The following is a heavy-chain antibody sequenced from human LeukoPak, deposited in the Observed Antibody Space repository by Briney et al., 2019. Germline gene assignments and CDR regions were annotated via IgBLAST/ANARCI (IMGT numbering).Heavy chain of an antibody. D-gene: IGHD2-2*01. CDR2: IWYDGSNN. Sequence: PGGYLRLSCAASGFNFATYAMHWVRQAPGKGLEWVAFIWYDGSNNYHADSVRGRFTISRDNSKNTLYLQMNSLRAEDTAVYYCARGSMEGDYWGQGTLVTVSS. CDR1: GFNFATYA. CDR3: ARGSMEGDY. V-gene: IGHV3-33*01. J-gene: IGHJ4*02.